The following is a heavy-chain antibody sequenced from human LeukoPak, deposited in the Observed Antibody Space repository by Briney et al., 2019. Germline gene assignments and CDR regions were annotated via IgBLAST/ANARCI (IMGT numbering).Heavy chain of an antibody. CDR3: ASSSGWYPLPDY. CDR1: GYTFTGYY. CDR2: VNPNSGGT. V-gene: IGHV1-2*02. D-gene: IGHD6-19*01. Sequence: ASVKVSCKASGYTFTGYYMHWVRQAPGQGLEWMGWVNPNSGGTNYAQKFQGRVTMTRDTSISTAYMELSRLRSDDTAVYYCASSSGWYPLPDYWGQGTLVTVSS. J-gene: IGHJ4*02.